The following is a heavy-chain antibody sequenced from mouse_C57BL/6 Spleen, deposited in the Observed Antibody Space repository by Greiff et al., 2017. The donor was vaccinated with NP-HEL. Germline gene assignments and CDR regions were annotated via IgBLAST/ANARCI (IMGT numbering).Heavy chain of an antibody. Sequence: VQLQQPGAELVKPGASVKLSCKASGYTFTSYWMQWVKQRPGQGLAWIGEIDPSDSYTNYNQKFKGKATLTVDTSSSTAYMQLSSLTSEDSAVYYCARGGGGFAYWGQGTLVTVSA. CDR1: GYTFTSYW. V-gene: IGHV1-50*01. D-gene: IGHD1-1*02. J-gene: IGHJ3*01. CDR2: IDPSDSYT. CDR3: ARGGGGFAY.